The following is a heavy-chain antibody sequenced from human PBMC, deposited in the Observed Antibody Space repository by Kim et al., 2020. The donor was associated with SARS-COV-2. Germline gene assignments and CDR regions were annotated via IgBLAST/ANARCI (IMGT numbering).Heavy chain of an antibody. Sequence: GGSLRLSCADSGFTFSSYSMNWVRQAPGKGLEWVSSIGSSSTYIYYADSVKGRFTISRDNAKNSLYLQMNSLRAEDTAVYYCARGEVDVWGQGTTVTASS. CDR2: IGSSSTYI. CDR3: ARGEVDV. J-gene: IGHJ6*02. CDR1: GFTFSSYS. D-gene: IGHD1-26*01. V-gene: IGHV3-21*01.